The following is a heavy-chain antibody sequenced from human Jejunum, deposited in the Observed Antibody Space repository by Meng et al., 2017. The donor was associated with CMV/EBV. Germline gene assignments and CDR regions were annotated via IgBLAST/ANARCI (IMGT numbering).Heavy chain of an antibody. D-gene: IGHD6-19*01. CDR1: GFSFSDWW. CDR2: IKEDGSEK. CDR3: ARDFGWFRIDP. V-gene: IGHV3-7*01. Sequence: CAATGFSFSDWWMTWVRLARGKGLEWVANIKEDGSEKYYVDSVRGRFTISRDNTRNSMYLQMNSLRVEDSAVYYCARDFGWFRIDPWGQGTLVTVSS. J-gene: IGHJ5*02.